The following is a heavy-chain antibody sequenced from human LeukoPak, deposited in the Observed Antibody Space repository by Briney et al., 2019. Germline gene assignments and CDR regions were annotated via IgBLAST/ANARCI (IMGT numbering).Heavy chain of an antibody. Sequence: GGSLRLSCAASGFTFSSYAMSWLRQAPGKGLEWVSAISGSGGSTYYADSVKGRFTISRDNSKNTLYLQMNSLRAEDTAVYYCAKFSLYYDSSGYYYEALDYWGQGTLVTVSS. V-gene: IGHV3-23*01. CDR3: AKFSLYYDSSGYYYEALDY. CDR2: ISGSGGST. J-gene: IGHJ4*02. CDR1: GFTFSSYA. D-gene: IGHD3-22*01.